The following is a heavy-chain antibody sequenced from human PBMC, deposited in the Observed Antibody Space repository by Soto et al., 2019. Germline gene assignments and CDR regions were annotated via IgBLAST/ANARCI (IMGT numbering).Heavy chain of an antibody. J-gene: IGHJ3*02. D-gene: IGHD1-26*01. Sequence: SVKVSCKASGGTFSSYAISWVRQAPGQGLEWMGGIIPIFGTANYAQKFQGRVTITADESTSTAYMELSSLRSEDTAVYYCARGYSGSYFDAFDIWGQGAMVTVSS. CDR2: IIPIFGTA. CDR3: ARGYSGSYFDAFDI. CDR1: GGTFSSYA. V-gene: IGHV1-69*13.